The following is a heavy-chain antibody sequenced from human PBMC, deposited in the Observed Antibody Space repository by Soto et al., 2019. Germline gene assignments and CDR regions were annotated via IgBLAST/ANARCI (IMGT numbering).Heavy chain of an antibody. Sequence: QVQLVESGGGVVQPGRSLRLSCAASGFTFSSYAMHWVRQAPGKGLEWVALISFDGRKEYYADSVKVRFTISRDNSKNTLYRQMNSLRAEDTAVYYCARDGYGMDVWGQGTTVTVSS. CDR2: ISFDGRKE. CDR3: ARDGYGMDV. J-gene: IGHJ6*02. V-gene: IGHV3-30*04. CDR1: GFTFSSYA.